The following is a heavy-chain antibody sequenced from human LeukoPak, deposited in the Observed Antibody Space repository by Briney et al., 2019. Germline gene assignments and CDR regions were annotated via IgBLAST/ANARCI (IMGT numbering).Heavy chain of an antibody. V-gene: IGHV3-48*01. D-gene: IGHD5-18*01. J-gene: IGHJ4*02. CDR2: ISSSSSTI. CDR3: AKESGYSYGENFDY. CDR1: GFTFSSYS. Sequence: QPGGSLRLSCAASGFTFSSYSMNWVRQAPGKGLEWVSYISSSSSTIYYADSVKGRFTISRDNAKNSLYLQMNSLRAEDTAVYYCAKESGYSYGENFDYWGQGTLVTVSS.